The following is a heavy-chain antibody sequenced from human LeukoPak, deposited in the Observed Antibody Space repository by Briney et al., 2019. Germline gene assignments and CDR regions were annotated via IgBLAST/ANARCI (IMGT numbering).Heavy chain of an antibody. CDR1: GYTFTGYY. CDR2: INPNSGGT. D-gene: IGHD3-22*01. Sequence: ASVKVSCKASGYTFTGYYMHWVRQAPGQGLEWTGRINPNSGGTNYAQKFQGRVTMTRDTPISTAYMELSRLRSDDTAVYYCARDLYYYDSSGYYSVLDWGQGTLVTVSS. J-gene: IGHJ4*02. CDR3: ARDLYYYDSSGYYSVLD. V-gene: IGHV1-2*06.